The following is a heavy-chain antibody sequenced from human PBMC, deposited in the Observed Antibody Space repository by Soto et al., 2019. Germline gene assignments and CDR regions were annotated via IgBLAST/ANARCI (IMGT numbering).Heavy chain of an antibody. D-gene: IGHD6-13*01. Sequence: GSLRLSCAASGFTFSSYAMHWVRQAPGKGLEWVAVISYDGSNKYYADSVKGRFAISRDNSKNTLYLQMNSLRAEDTVLYYCARVGSIAAAASAEYYFDYWGQGTLVTVSS. V-gene: IGHV3-30*09. CDR3: ARVGSIAAAASAEYYFDY. J-gene: IGHJ4*02. CDR1: GFTFSSYA. CDR2: ISYDGSNK.